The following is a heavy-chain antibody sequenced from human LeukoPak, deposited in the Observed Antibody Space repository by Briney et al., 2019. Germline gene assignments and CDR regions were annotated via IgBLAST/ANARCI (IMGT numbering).Heavy chain of an antibody. D-gene: IGHD5-18*01. V-gene: IGHV4-34*01. CDR2: INHSGST. J-gene: IGHJ5*02. CDR3: ARGGGGYSYVYNWFDP. CDR1: GGSFSGYY. Sequence: SETLSLTCAVYGGSFSGYYWSWIRQPPGKGLEWIGEINHSGSTNYNPSLKSRVTISVDTSKNQFSLKLSSVTAADTAVYYCARGGGGYSYVYNWFDPWGQGTLVTVSS.